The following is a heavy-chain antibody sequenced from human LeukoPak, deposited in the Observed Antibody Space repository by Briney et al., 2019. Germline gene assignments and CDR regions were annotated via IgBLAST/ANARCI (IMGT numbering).Heavy chain of an antibody. D-gene: IGHD1-1*01. CDR1: GFTFSSYS. CDR3: ARGPRYNWNDEDYFDY. V-gene: IGHV3-21*01. Sequence: GGSLRLSCAASGFTFSSYSMNLVRQAPGEGLEWVSSISSSSSYIYYADSVKGRFTISRDNAKNSLYLQMNSLRAEDTDVYYCARGPRYNWNDEDYFDYWGQGTLVTVSS. CDR2: ISSSSSYI. J-gene: IGHJ4*02.